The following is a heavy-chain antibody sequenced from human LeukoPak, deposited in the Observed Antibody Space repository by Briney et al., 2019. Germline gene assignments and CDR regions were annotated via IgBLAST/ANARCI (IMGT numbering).Heavy chain of an antibody. Sequence: GGSLRLSCAASGFIFSSYSMNWVRQAPGKGLEWVSSISSSSSYIYYSDSVKGRFTISRDNAKNSLYLQMNSLRAEDTAVYYCARDRCSGGSCYRDYWGQGTLVTVSS. V-gene: IGHV3-21*01. CDR3: ARDRCSGGSCYRDY. CDR1: GFIFSSYS. J-gene: IGHJ4*02. D-gene: IGHD2-15*01. CDR2: ISSSSSYI.